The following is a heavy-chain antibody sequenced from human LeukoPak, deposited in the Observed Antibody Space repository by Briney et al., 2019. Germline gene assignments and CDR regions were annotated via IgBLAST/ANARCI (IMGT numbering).Heavy chain of an antibody. J-gene: IGHJ4*02. CDR1: GFTFSSYA. Sequence: TGGSLRLSCAASGFTFSSYAMSWVRQAPGKGLEWVGFIRSKANGGTIEYAASVKGRFTISRDDSKSIAYLQMNSLKTEDTAVYYCTRARIQLWSYDYWGQGTLVTVSS. V-gene: IGHV3-49*04. CDR2: IRSKANGGTI. CDR3: TRARIQLWSYDY. D-gene: IGHD5-18*01.